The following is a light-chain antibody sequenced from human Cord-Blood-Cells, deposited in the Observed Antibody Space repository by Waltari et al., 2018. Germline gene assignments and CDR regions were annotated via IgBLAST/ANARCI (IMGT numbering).Light chain of an antibody. CDR3: QQYGSSPPLT. Sequence: IVLTQSPGTLSLSPGERATLSCRASQSVSSSYLAWYQQKPGQAPRLLIYGASSRATGIPDRFSGSGSGTDFTLTISRLEPEDFAVYYCQQYGSSPPLTFGVGTKVEIK. CDR1: QSVSSSY. J-gene: IGKJ4*01. CDR2: GAS. V-gene: IGKV3-20*01.